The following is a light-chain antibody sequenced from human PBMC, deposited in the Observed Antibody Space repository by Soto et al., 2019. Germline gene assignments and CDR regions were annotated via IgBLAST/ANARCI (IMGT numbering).Light chain of an antibody. J-gene: IGLJ3*02. CDR2: EVS. CDR1: NCDVDAYSR. CDR3: SFYTGRSSWM. Sequence: QSVLTQPPSVSGSPVQSVTISCTEINCDVDAYSRVSWYHQSPATAPKLMMYEVSNRASGVPDRFSGSKFGNTASLTISGIQTEDDGYYDCSFYTGRSSWMFCGGTKLTVL. V-gene: IGLV2-18*01.